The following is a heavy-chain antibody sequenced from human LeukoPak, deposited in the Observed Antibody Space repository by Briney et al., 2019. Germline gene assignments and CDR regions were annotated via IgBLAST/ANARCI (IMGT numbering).Heavy chain of an antibody. CDR2: INPSGGST. Sequence: GASVKVSCKASGYTFSSYAMNWVRQAPGQGLEWMGIINPSGGSTSYAQKFQGRVTMTRDMSTSTVYMELSSLRSEDTAVYYCARSGFTYDFWSGYYMSESRNWFDPWGQGTLVTVSS. CDR3: ARSGFTYDFWSGYYMSESRNWFDP. D-gene: IGHD3-3*01. CDR1: GYTFSSYA. V-gene: IGHV1-46*01. J-gene: IGHJ5*02.